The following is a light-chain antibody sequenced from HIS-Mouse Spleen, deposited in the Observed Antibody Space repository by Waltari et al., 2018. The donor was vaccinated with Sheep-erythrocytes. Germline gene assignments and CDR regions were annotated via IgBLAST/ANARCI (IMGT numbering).Light chain of an antibody. V-gene: IGLV3-1*01. CDR1: KLGDKY. CDR2: QHS. CDR3: QAWDSSTEV. J-gene: IGLJ2*01. Sequence: SYELTQPPSVSVSPGQTASITCSGDKLGDKYACWYQQKPGQSPVLVIYQHSKRPSGIPERVAGSNSGNTATLTISGTQAMDEADYYGQAWDSSTEVFGGGTKLTVL.